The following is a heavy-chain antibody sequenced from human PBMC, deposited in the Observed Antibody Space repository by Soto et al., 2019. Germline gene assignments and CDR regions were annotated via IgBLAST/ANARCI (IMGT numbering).Heavy chain of an antibody. Sequence: SETLSLTCTVSGDSLAGYYWSWIRQTPGKGLEWIGYIYIYDGTTKYNPSLKSRVSLSGDTSKRQFSLRLSSVTAADTAIYYCARDRVCSSTSCYYFDYGGQGPLVTVSS. J-gene: IGHJ4*02. D-gene: IGHD2-2*01. V-gene: IGHV4-59*12. CDR3: ARDRVCSSTSCYYFDY. CDR2: IYIYDGTT. CDR1: GDSLAGYY.